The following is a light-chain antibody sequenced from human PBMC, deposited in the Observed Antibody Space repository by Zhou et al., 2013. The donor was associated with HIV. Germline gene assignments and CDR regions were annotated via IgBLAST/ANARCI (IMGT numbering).Light chain of an antibody. CDR1: QGASESS. Sequence: EGVLTQSPATLPLFPGERATLSCRTSQGASESSLAWYQQRPGQAPRLLIYDASNRATGIPARFSGSGSGTDFTLTISSLEPEDFAVYYCQQYGSSSTWTFGQGTKVEIK. CDR3: QQYGSSSTWT. J-gene: IGKJ1*01. CDR2: DAS. V-gene: IGKV3-20*01.